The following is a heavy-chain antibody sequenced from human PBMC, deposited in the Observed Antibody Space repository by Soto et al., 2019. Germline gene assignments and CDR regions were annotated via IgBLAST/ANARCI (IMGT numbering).Heavy chain of an antibody. J-gene: IGHJ1*01. D-gene: IGHD6-19*01. CDR1: GYTFTSYG. V-gene: IGHV1-18*01. CDR3: AREVAGTWSQCFQH. CDR2: ISAYNGNK. Sequence: ASVKVSCKASGYTFTSYGISWVLHAPGQGLEWMGWISAYNGNKNYAQKLQGRVTMTTDTSTSTAYMELRSLRSDDTAVYYCAREVAGTWSQCFQHWGQGTLVTVSS.